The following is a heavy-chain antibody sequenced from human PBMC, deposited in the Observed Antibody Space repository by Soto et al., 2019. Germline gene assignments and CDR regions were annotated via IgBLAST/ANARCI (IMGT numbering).Heavy chain of an antibody. J-gene: IGHJ6*03. CDR2: MSGVGGYT. D-gene: IGHD2-2*01. CDR3: AKVGIACSSTTCYSQYYVDV. CDR1: GSTFSRYA. V-gene: IGHV3-23*01. Sequence: GGSLRLSCAASGSTFSRYAMNWVRQAPGKGLEWVSAMSGVGGYTYYADSVKGRFTISRDNSKNTLYLQMSSLGAEDTAVYYCAKVGIACSSTTCYSQYYVDVWGKGTTVTVSS.